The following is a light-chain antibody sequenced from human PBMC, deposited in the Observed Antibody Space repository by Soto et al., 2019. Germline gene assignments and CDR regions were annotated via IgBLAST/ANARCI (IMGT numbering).Light chain of an antibody. CDR2: DAS. CDR3: QQYNSHSPLT. Sequence: STLSSSVGARVTITCRASQSISSWLAWYQQKPGKAPKLLIYDASSLESGVPSRFSGSGSGTEFTLTISSLQPDDFATYYCQQYNSHSPLTFGGGPKV. J-gene: IGKJ4*01. CDR1: QSISSW. V-gene: IGKV1-5*01.